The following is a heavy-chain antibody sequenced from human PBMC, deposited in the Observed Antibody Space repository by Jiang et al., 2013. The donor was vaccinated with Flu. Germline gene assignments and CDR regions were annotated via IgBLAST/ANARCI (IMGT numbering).Heavy chain of an antibody. CDR3: TREVGELVMRLYYFDL. D-gene: IGHD3-9*01. J-gene: IGHJ4*02. CDR1: GFNFETHA. CDR2: ISHDGFNK. Sequence: VQLLESGGGVVQPGKSLRLSCAASGFNFETHAIHWVRQAPGKGLEWVACISHDGFNKFYGDSVRGRYTISRDNSRKKLFLQMNSLRPDDSAVYYCTREVGELVMRLYYFDLWGQGTVVTVSA. V-gene: IGHV3-30*03.